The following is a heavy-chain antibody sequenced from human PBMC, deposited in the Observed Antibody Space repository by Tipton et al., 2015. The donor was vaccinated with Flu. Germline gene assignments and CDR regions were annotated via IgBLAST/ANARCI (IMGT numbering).Heavy chain of an antibody. CDR2: IYYSGST. J-gene: IGHJ3*02. Sequence: TLSLTCTVSGGSISSSSYYWGWIRQPPGKGLEWVGSIYYSGSTYYNPSLKSRVTISVDTSKNQFSLKLSSVTAADTAVYYCARYDYGDHSAFDIWGQGTMVTVSS. D-gene: IGHD4-17*01. V-gene: IGHV4-39*07. CDR1: GGSISSSSYY. CDR3: ARYDYGDHSAFDI.